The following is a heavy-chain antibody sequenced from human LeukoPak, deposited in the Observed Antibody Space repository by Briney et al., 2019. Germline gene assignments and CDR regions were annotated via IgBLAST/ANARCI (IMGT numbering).Heavy chain of an antibody. D-gene: IGHD3-22*01. CDR2: INPSGGST. CDR1: GGTFSSYA. V-gene: IGHV1-46*01. J-gene: IGHJ4*02. CDR3: ARGVGATYYYDSTGYQIDDY. Sequence: ASVKVSCKASGGTFSSYAISWVRQAPGQGLEWMGIINPSGGSTSYAQKFQGRVTMTRDTSTSTVYMELSSLRSEDTAVYYCARGVGATYYYDSTGYQIDDYWGQGTLVTVSS.